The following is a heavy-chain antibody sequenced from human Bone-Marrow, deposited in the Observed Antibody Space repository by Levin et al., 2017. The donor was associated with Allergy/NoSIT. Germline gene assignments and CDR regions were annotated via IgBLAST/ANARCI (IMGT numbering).Heavy chain of an antibody. CDR1: GFTFSDYW. J-gene: IGHJ4*02. CDR2: IKQDGSEI. D-gene: IGHD3-9*01. V-gene: IGHV3-7*04. CDR3: ARADYKILSGYLY. Sequence: GGSLRLSCAASGFTFSDYWMSWVRQAPGKGLEWVANIKQDGSEIYYVDSVKGRFTVSRDNAKNSLYLQMNSLRVEDTAVYYCARADYKILSGYLYWGQGTLVTVSS.